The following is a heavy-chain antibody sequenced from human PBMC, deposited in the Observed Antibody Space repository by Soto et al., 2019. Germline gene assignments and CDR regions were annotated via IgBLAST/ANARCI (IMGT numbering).Heavy chain of an antibody. Sequence: QLQLQESGPGLVKASETLSLTCTVSGGSISSSSYSWAWIRQPPGKGLEWIGTIYYSGSTYYNPSLKSRVTISVDTSENQFSLKLSSVTAADTSVYYCARASIAAIGTGGRYFQHWGQGTLVTVSS. D-gene: IGHD6-13*01. CDR2: IYYSGST. CDR3: ARASIAAIGTGGRYFQH. CDR1: GGSISSSSYS. J-gene: IGHJ1*01. V-gene: IGHV4-39*01.